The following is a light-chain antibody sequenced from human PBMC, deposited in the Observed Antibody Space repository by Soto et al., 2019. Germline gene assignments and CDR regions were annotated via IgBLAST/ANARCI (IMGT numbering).Light chain of an antibody. V-gene: IGKV3-20*01. CDR3: QQYASSPRT. CDR2: GIS. J-gene: IGKJ1*01. CDR1: HTISSSY. Sequence: ELVLTQSPGTLSLSPGARATLSCRASHTISSSYLAWCQQKTGQAPRLVMYGISRRATGIPDRFSVSVSGTDLTLTLARLEPEDGEVYDGQQYASSPRTFGQGTKVDIK.